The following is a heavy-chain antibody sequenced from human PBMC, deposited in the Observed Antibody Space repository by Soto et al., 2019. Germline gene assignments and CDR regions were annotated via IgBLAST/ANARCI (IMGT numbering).Heavy chain of an antibody. CDR2: LSWNSVTI. D-gene: IGHD3-10*01. V-gene: IGHV3-9*01. CDR1: GFTFDDYA. Sequence: EVQLVESGGDLVQPGRSLRLSCAASGFTFDDYAMHWVRQVPGKGLQWVSGLSWNSVTIVYAASVKGRFTISRDNAKKSLYLQMNGLRPDDTDLYYCAASRDDDRSDDSGYHAGLDFWGLGTTVTVSS. CDR3: AASRDDDRSDDSGYHAGLDF. J-gene: IGHJ6*02.